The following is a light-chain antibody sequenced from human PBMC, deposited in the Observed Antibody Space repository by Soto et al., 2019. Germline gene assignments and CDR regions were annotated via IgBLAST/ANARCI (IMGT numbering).Light chain of an antibody. CDR1: HNIGNW. Sequence: IQLPLFPSFVSASVGARITITCRACHNIGNWLSWYQQKPGKAPKLVXYAASSLQSGVPTRYRGSASGTDFTLTISSLQPEDFATYFCQQANSFPITFGQGTRLEIK. CDR2: AAS. V-gene: IGKV1D-12*01. CDR3: QQANSFPIT. J-gene: IGKJ5*01.